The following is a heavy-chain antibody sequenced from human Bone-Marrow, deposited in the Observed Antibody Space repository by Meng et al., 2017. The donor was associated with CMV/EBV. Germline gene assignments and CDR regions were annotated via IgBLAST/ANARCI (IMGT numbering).Heavy chain of an antibody. CDR2: IIPIFGTA. D-gene: IGHD6-19*01. J-gene: IGHJ6*02. CDR3: ARDAYIAVAGTLYYYGMDV. CDR1: LSSYA. Sequence: LSSYAMSEVRRAPEQGLEWMGGIIPIFGTANYAQKYQSRVTITADESTSTAYMELSSLRSEDTAVYYCARDAYIAVAGTLYYYGMDVWGQGTTVTVSS. V-gene: IGHV1-69*01.